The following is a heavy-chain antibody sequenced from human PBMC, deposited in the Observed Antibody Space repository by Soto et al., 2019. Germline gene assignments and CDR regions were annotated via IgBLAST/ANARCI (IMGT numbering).Heavy chain of an antibody. J-gene: IGHJ4*02. Sequence: VQLLESGGGLVQPGGSLRLSCAASGFTFSSYGMSWVRQAPGKGLEWVSSIIGSGGSTFYPESVKGRFTISRDNSKNTLYLQMSSLRAEDTAVYYCANRNDYGSGSYFPFDHWGQGTLVTVSS. CDR2: IIGSGGST. CDR1: GFTFSSYG. CDR3: ANRNDYGSGSYFPFDH. V-gene: IGHV3-23*01. D-gene: IGHD3-10*01.